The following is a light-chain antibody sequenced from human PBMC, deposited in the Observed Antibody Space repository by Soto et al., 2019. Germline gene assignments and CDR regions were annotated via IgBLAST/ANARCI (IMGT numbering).Light chain of an antibody. CDR1: NIGSKS. CDR3: SLYTSENAYV. V-gene: IGLV2-18*01. J-gene: IGLJ1*01. Sequence: LTQPPSVSVAPGQTTRITCGGNNIGSKSVHWYQQPPGTAPKLMIYEVSKRPSGVPDRFSGSKSGNTASLTISGLQAADEADYYCSLYTSENAYVFGTGTKV. CDR2: EVS.